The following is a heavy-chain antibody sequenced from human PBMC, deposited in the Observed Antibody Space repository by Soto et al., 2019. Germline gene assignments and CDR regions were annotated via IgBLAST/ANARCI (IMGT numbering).Heavy chain of an antibody. Sequence: EVQLLESGGGLVQPGGSLRLSCAASGFTFSSYAMSWVRQAPGKGLEWVSAISGSGGSTYYADSVKGRITISRDNSKNTLYLQMNSLRAEDTAVYYCAKDGDNCSGGSCYSGYFDYWGQGTLVTVSS. CDR1: GFTFSSYA. J-gene: IGHJ4*02. D-gene: IGHD2-15*01. V-gene: IGHV3-23*01. CDR2: ISGSGGST. CDR3: AKDGDNCSGGSCYSGYFDY.